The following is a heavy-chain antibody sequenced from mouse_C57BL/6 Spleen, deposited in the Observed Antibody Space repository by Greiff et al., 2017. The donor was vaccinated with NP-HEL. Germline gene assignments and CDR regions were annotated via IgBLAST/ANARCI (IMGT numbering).Heavy chain of an antibody. J-gene: IGHJ2*01. V-gene: IGHV1-53*01. CDR2: INPSNGGT. CDR3: ARPPLYDYDRGYYFDY. D-gene: IGHD2-4*01. CDR1: GYTFTSYW. Sequence: QVQLQQPGTELVKPGASVKLSCKASGYTFTSYWMHWVKQRPGQGLEWIGNINPSNGGTNYNEKFKSKATLTVDKSSSTAYMQLSSLTSEDSAVYYCARPPLYDYDRGYYFDYWGQGTTLTVSS.